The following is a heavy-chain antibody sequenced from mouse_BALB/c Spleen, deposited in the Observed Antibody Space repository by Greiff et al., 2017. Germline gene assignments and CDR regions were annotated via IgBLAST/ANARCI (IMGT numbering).Heavy chain of an antibody. J-gene: IGHJ4*01. D-gene: IGHD1-1*01. CDR1: GFNIKDTY. CDR2: IDPANGNT. Sequence: EVQLQQSGAELVKPGASVKLSCTASGFNIKDTYMHWVKQRPEQGLEWIGRIDPANGNTKYDPKFQGKATITADTSSNTAYLQLSSLTSEDTAVYYCARSPITTVAGEAMDYWGQGTSVTVSS. V-gene: IGHV14-3*02. CDR3: ARSPITTVAGEAMDY.